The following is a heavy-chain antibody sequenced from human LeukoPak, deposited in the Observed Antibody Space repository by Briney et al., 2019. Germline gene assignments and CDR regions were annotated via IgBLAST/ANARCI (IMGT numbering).Heavy chain of an antibody. CDR2: IYYSGST. CDR1: GVSISSYY. J-gene: IGHJ4*02. D-gene: IGHD3-22*01. CDR3: ARASLSGYYDY. Sequence: SETLSLTCTVSGVSISSYYWSWIRQPPGKGLEWIGYIYYSGSTNYNPSLKSRVTISVDTSKNQFSLKLSSVTAADTAVYYCARASLSGYYDYWGQGTLVTVSS. V-gene: IGHV4-59*01.